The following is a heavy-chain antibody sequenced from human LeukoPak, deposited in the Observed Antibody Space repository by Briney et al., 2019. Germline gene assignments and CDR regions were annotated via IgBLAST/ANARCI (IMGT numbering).Heavy chain of an antibody. CDR2: MSPKTANT. Sequence: ASVKVSCTASGYTFSSYGINWVRQASGQGLEWVGWMSPKTANTGYAQEFQGRVTITRDTSISTAYMELSSLTSEDTAVYYCARTPPRGLIDYWGQGTLVTVSS. J-gene: IGHJ4*02. CDR1: GYTFSSYG. V-gene: IGHV1-8*03. CDR3: ARTPPRGLIDY. D-gene: IGHD3-16*01.